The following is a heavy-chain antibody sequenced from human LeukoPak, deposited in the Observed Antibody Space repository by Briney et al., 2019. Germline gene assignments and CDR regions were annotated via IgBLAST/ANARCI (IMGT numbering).Heavy chain of an antibody. Sequence: SETLSLTCTVSGGSISSYYWSWIRQPPGKGLEWFGYIYYSGSTNYNPSLKSRVTISVDTSKNQFSLKLSSVTAADTAVYYCARHGCSSASCYIHWFDPWGQGTLVTVSS. CDR2: IYYSGST. D-gene: IGHD2-2*02. CDR1: GGSISSYY. V-gene: IGHV4-59*08. J-gene: IGHJ5*02. CDR3: ARHGCSSASCYIHWFDP.